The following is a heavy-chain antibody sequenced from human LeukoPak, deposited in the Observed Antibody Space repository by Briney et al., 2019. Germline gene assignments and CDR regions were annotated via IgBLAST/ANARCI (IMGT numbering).Heavy chain of an antibody. D-gene: IGHD3-9*01. CDR1: GFTFSDYY. CDR2: ISSSGSTI. J-gene: IGHJ6*03. Sequence: PGGSLRLSCAASGFTFSDYYMSWIRQAPGKGLEGVSYISSSGSTIYYADSVKGRLTISRDNAKNSLYLQMNSLRADDTAVYYCARDGVLRHFDLLFPYYMDVWGKGTTVTISS. CDR3: ARDGVLRHFDLLFPYYMDV. V-gene: IGHV3-11*01.